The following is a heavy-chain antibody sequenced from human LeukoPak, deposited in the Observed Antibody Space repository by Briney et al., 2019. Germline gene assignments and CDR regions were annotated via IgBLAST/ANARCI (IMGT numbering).Heavy chain of an antibody. Sequence: PSETLSLTCAAYGDSFIGYFWTWLRQPPGKGLEWIGDINHSGRTNYNPSLQRRVSISVDTSNNQFSLNLTSVTAADTAVYYCARTSGFFDSSGFYQQNPYYFQYWGQGVLVTVSS. CDR2: INHSGRT. CDR1: GDSFIGYF. V-gene: IGHV4-34*01. J-gene: IGHJ4*02. D-gene: IGHD3-22*01. CDR3: ARTSGFFDSSGFYQQNPYYFQY.